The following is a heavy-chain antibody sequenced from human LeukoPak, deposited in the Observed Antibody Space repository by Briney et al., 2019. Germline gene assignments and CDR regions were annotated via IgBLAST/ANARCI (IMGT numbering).Heavy chain of an antibody. CDR1: GFTFNNYW. V-gene: IGHV3-74*01. Sequence: GGSLRLSCAASGFTFNNYWMHWVRQGPGKGLVWVARISPDGSVTGCADSVKGRFTVSRDNADNTMFLQMNSVRDEDTAVYYCATKQWLAPPPDSWGQGTPVTVSS. J-gene: IGHJ4*02. CDR2: ISPDGSVT. D-gene: IGHD6-19*01. CDR3: ATKQWLAPPPDS.